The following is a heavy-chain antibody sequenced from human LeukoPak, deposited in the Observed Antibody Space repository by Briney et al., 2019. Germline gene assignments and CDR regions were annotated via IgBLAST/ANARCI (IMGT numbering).Heavy chain of an antibody. CDR3: ARGYYDNSNYWGY. D-gene: IGHD3-22*01. CDR2: ISYDGSNK. J-gene: IGHJ4*02. Sequence: GGSLRLPCAVSGFTFSSYAMHWVRQAPGKGLEWVAVISYDGSNKYYADSVKGRFTISRDNSNNTLYLHMNSLRADDTAVYYCARGYYDNSNYWGYWGQGTLVTVSS. CDR1: GFTFSSYA. V-gene: IGHV3-30*04.